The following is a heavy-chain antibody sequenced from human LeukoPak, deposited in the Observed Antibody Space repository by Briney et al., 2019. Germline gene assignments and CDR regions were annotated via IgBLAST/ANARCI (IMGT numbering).Heavy chain of an antibody. V-gene: IGHV4-39*01. CDR2: IYYSGST. CDR3: ARQNAVAGTGDY. D-gene: IGHD6-19*01. Sequence: PSETLSLTCTVSGDSISSSSYYWGWIRQPPGKGLEWIGSIYYSGSTYYNPSLKSRVTISVDTSKNQFSLKLSSVTAADTAVYYCARQNAVAGTGDYWGQGTLVTVSS. J-gene: IGHJ4*02. CDR1: GDSISSSSYY.